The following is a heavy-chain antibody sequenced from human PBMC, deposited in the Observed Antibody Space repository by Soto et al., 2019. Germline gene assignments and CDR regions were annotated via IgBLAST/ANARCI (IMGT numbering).Heavy chain of an antibody. CDR2: TYYRSKWYN. J-gene: IGHJ6*03. V-gene: IGHV6-1*01. Sequence: SQTLSLTCAISGDSVSSNSAAWNWIRQSPSRGLEWLGRTYYRSKWYNDYAVSVKSRITINPDTSKNQFSLQLNSVTPEDTAVYYCARDDIAAAGAYYYYYYMDVWGKGTTVTVSS. CDR1: GDSVSSNSAA. CDR3: ARDDIAAAGAYYYYYYMDV. D-gene: IGHD6-13*01.